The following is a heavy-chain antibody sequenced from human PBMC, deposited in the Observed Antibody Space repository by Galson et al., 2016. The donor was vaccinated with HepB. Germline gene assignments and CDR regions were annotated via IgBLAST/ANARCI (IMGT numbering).Heavy chain of an antibody. CDR3: ATLSRDGYTHLDY. D-gene: IGHD5-24*01. CDR1: GGSISGDIW. J-gene: IGHJ4*02. CDR2: FHPSGYT. V-gene: IGHV4-4*01. Sequence: LSLTCAVSGGSISGDIWWSWIRQPPAKGLEWIGEFHPSGYTNYKPSLQSRVSISVDKSKKQFSLQLPSVTAADTAVYFRATLSRDGYTHLDYWGQGTLVTVSS.